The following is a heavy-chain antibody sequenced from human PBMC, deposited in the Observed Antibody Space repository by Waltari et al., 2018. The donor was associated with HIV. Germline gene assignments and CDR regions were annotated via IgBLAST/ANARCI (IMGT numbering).Heavy chain of an antibody. CDR3: ARDSRGSTWSLNWFDP. D-gene: IGHD6-6*01. V-gene: IGHV3-21*02. J-gene: IGHJ5*02. Sequence: EVQLVESGGGPVKPGESLRLSCVTSGFIFNSYSMNWVRQAPGKVPRWVSSISRSGNFKHYADSVKGRFTNSRDNAENSLYLQMNGLRAEDTAIYYCARDSRGSTWSLNWFDPWGQGTLVTVSS. CDR2: ISRSGNFK. CDR1: GFIFNSYS.